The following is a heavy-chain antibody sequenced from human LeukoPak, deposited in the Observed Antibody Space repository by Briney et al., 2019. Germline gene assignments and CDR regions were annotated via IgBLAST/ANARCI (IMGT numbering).Heavy chain of an antibody. J-gene: IGHJ4*02. D-gene: IGHD6-19*01. CDR3: ARGIPVASTYYFDY. V-gene: IGHV3-66*02. Sequence: GGSLRLSCAASGFTVSSNYMSWVRQAPGKGLEWVSVLYSGGSTYYADSVKGRFSVSRENSKNTLYLQMNSLRTEDTAVYYCARGIPVASTYYFDYWGQGTLVTVSS. CDR1: GFTVSSNY. CDR2: LYSGGST.